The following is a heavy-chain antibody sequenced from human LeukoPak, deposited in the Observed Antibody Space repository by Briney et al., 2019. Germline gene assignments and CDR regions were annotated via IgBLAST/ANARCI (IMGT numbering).Heavy chain of an antibody. J-gene: IGHJ4*02. V-gene: IGHV3-23*01. CDR2: ISGSGGST. Sequence: GGSLRLSCAASGFTFSSYAMSWVRQVPGKGLEWVSTISGSGGSTYYADSVKGRFTISRDNSKNTLYLQMNSLRAEDTAVYYCAKGQGSSAGRFDYWGQGTLVTVSS. CDR1: GFTFSSYA. CDR3: AKGQGSSAGRFDY. D-gene: IGHD6-13*01.